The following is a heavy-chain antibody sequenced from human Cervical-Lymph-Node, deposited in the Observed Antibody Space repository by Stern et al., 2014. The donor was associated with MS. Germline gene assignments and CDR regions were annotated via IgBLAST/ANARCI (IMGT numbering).Heavy chain of an antibody. CDR1: GFTFGTAG. D-gene: IGHD2/OR15-2a*01. CDR3: VKGTCAGPYLGDS. CDR2: GSFDGTNE. Sequence: QVQLVESGGGVVQPGRSLRLSCVGSGFTFGTAGMHWVRQAPGKGLEWVAAGSFDGTNEPYAESLKGRFPIARGNSKNTLYLQMDSLRVDDTAVYYCVKGTCAGPYLGDSWGQGTLVTVSS. V-gene: IGHV3-30*18. J-gene: IGHJ4*02.